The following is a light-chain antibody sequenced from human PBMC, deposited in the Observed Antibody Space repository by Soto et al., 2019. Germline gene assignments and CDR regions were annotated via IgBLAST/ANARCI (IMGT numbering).Light chain of an antibody. CDR3: QQYDDLPPTRYS. CDR2: DAS. Sequence: DIQLTQSPSSLSASVGDTVTITCQASQDIGNYLNWYQQKAGAAPKLLIYDASNLETGVPSRFNGIGSRTYFTFTINSLQPEDFATYYCQQYDDLPPTRYSVGQGTKVDVK. V-gene: IGKV1-33*01. CDR1: QDIGNY. J-gene: IGKJ2*01.